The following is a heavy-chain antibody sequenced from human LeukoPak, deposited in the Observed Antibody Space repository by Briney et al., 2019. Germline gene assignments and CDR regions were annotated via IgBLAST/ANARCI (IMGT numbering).Heavy chain of an antibody. CDR3: ARENYDFCSGDSNSGGWFDP. Sequence: GASVKVSCKASGGTFSSYAISWVRQAPGQGLEWMGGIIPIFGTANYAQKFQGRVTITTDESTSTAYMELSSLRSEDTAVYYCARENYDFCSGDSNSGGWFDPWGQGTLVTVSS. CDR2: IIPIFGTA. D-gene: IGHD3-3*01. CDR1: GGTFSSYA. J-gene: IGHJ5*02. V-gene: IGHV1-69*05.